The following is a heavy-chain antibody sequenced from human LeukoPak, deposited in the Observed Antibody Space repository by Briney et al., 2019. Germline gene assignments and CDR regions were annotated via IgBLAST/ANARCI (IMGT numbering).Heavy chain of an antibody. J-gene: IGHJ4*02. CDR2: INHSGST. Sequence: WETVSLTCAVYGGFFSGYYWTWIRQPPGRGLEWIGEINHSGSTNYNPSLKSRVTISVDTSKSQFSLKLNSVTAADTAMYYCARGRDPYWGQETLVTVSS. CDR3: ARGRDPY. V-gene: IGHV4-34*01. D-gene: IGHD5-24*01. CDR1: GGFFSGYY.